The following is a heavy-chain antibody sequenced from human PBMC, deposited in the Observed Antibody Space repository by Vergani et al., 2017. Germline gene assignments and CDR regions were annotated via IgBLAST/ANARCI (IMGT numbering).Heavy chain of an antibody. J-gene: IGHJ4*02. CDR3: ARALTTEVGWYGDYFDY. V-gene: IGHV3-48*01. CDR1: GFTFSSYS. Sequence: EVQLVESGGGLVQPGGSLRLSCAASGFTFSSYSMNWVRQAPGKGLEWVSYISSSSSTIYYADSVKGRFTISRDNSKNTLYLQMNSLRAEDTAVYYCARALTTEVGWYGDYFDYWGQGTLVTVSS. CDR2: ISSSSSTI. D-gene: IGHD6-19*01.